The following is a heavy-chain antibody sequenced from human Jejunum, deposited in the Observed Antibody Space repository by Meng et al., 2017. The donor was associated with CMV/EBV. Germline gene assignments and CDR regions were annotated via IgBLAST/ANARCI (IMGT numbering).Heavy chain of an antibody. CDR1: GYSFKSSW. J-gene: IGHJ4*02. CDR2: IDPGDSDA. CDR3: ARPSSTKGLDY. V-gene: IGHV5-51*01. D-gene: IGHD1-26*01. Sequence: SGETSGYSFKSSWIGWVPGMPGRGIGWLEAIDPGDSDATYSPSVRGHVTFSADKSINTAYLQWDSLTASDTALYFCARPSSTKGLDYWGQGTLVTVSS.